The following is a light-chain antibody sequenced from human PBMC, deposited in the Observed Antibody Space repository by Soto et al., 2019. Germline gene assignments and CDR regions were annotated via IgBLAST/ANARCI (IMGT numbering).Light chain of an antibody. CDR1: QRFXSN. Sequence: ILLTQSPDTLSVSPGESATLACRASQRFXSNFAWYQWRPGQAPRILIXXAANXATVVPARLSGRGSGTEFTLTISSLQSEDFAVYDGQQRSNTNWPTRTFGQGTRLEIK. CDR3: QQRSNTNWPTRT. V-gene: IGKV3-15*01. CDR2: XAA. J-gene: IGKJ5*01.